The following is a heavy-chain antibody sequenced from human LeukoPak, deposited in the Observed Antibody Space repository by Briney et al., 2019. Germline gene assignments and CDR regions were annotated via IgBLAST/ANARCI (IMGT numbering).Heavy chain of an antibody. CDR2: IIPILGIA. D-gene: IGHD3-3*01. CDR3: ARGGPYYDFWSGYYPH. J-gene: IGHJ4*02. Sequence: ASVKVSCKASGGTFSSYAISWVRQAPGQGLEWMGRIIPILGIANYAQKFQGRVTITTDESTSTAYMELSSLRSEDTAVYYCARGGPYYDFWSGYYPHWGQGTLVTVSS. CDR1: GGTFSSYA. V-gene: IGHV1-69*04.